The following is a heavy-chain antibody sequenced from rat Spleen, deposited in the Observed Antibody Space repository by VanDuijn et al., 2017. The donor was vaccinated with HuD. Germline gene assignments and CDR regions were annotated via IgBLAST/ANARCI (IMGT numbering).Heavy chain of an antibody. Sequence: EVQLVESGGGLVQPGRSMKLSCAASGFTFSNYDMAWVRQAPTKGLEWVASISYDGSSTYYRDSVKGRFTVSRDNAKSTLYLQMDSLRSEDTATYYCASLNYGRDYWGQGTLVTVSS. V-gene: IGHV5-25*01. CDR3: ASLNYGRDY. J-gene: IGHJ3*01. D-gene: IGHD1-11*01. CDR2: ISYDGSST. CDR1: GFTFSNYD.